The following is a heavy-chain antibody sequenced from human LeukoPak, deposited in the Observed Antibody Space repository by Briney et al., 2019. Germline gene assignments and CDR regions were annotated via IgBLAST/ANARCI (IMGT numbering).Heavy chain of an antibody. CDR1: GGSVSSTSYY. Sequence: SETLSLTCTVSGGSVSSTSYYWSWIRQAPGKGLEWIGYIYYSGSTNYNPSLKSRVTISVDTSKNQFSLELSSVTAADTAVYHCARGLLQYYFDYWGQGNLVTVSS. J-gene: IGHJ4*02. D-gene: IGHD4-11*01. V-gene: IGHV4-61*01. CDR3: ARGLLQYYFDY. CDR2: IYYSGST.